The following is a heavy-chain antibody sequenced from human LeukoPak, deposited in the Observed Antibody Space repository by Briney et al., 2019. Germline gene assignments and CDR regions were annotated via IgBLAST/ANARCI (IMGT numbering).Heavy chain of an antibody. CDR2: ISGSGGSP. CDR1: GFTFSSYA. V-gene: IGHV3-23*01. Sequence: QSGGSLRLSCAASGFTFSSYAMSWVRQAPGKGLEWASAISGSGGSPYYADSVKGRFTISRDNSKNTLYLQMNSLRAEDTAVYYCAKLGYCSSTSCSTGDYYYYGMDVWGQGTTVTVSS. J-gene: IGHJ6*02. D-gene: IGHD2-2*01. CDR3: AKLGYCSSTSCSTGDYYYYGMDV.